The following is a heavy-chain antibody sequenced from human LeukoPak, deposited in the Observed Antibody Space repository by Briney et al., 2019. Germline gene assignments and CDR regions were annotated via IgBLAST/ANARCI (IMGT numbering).Heavy chain of an antibody. V-gene: IGHV3-64D*06. J-gene: IGHJ4*02. CDR2: INNNGGAT. CDR1: GFTFSSYS. D-gene: IGHD1-26*01. CDR3: VKAKVGATFDS. Sequence: GGSLRLSCAASGFTFSSYSMDWVRQAPGKGPEYVSGINNNGGATQYVGSVKGRFTISRDNSKNTVYLQMSSLRPEDTAVYYCVKAKVGATFDSWGQGTLVTVSS.